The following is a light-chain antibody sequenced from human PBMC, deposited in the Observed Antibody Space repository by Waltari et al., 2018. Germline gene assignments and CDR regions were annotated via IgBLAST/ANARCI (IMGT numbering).Light chain of an antibody. CDR1: QSLLHSNGFNY. J-gene: IGKJ1*01. CDR3: MQSLRALWT. CDR2: LGS. V-gene: IGKV2-28*01. Sequence: DIVVTQSPLSLPVTPGEPASIPCRSSQSLLHSNGFNYLDWYLQKPGQSPPLLIYLGSNRASGVPDRFSGSGSGTDFTLKISRVEAEDVGVYYCMQSLRALWTFGQGTKVEIK.